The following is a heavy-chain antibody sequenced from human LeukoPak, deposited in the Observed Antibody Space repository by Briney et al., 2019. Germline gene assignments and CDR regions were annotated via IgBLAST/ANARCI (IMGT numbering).Heavy chain of an antibody. CDR2: IYTSGST. J-gene: IGHJ4*02. D-gene: IGHD3-9*01. Sequence: SETLSLTCTVSGGSISSYYWSWIRQPAGKGLEWIGRIYTSGSTNYNPSLKSRVTMSVDTSQNQFSLKLSSVTAADTAVYYCARGYYDILTGFTFDYWGQGTLVTVSS. CDR3: ARGYYDILTGFTFDY. CDR1: GGSISSYY. V-gene: IGHV4-4*07.